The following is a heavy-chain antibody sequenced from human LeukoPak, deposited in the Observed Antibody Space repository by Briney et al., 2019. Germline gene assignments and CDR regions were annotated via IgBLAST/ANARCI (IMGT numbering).Heavy chain of an antibody. CDR2: IRYDGTGQ. D-gene: IGHD6-19*01. CDR1: GFTFSSYG. Sequence: LPGGSLRLSCAASGFTFSSYGMHWVRQAPGKGLEWVAFIRYDGTGQSYAESVKGRFTISRDNAKNSLYLQMNSLRAEDTAVYYCARDASDSSGWYNWFDPWGQGTLVTVSS. CDR3: ARDASDSSGWYNWFDP. J-gene: IGHJ5*02. V-gene: IGHV3-30*02.